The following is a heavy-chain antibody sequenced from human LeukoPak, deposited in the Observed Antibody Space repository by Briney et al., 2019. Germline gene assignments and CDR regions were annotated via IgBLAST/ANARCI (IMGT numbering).Heavy chain of an antibody. CDR1: GFTVSDNY. J-gene: IGHJ5*02. CDR2: IYSGGST. V-gene: IGHV3-53*01. CDR3: ARLAVAGLYFDP. Sequence: GGSLRLSCAASGFTVSDNYLSWVRQAPGKGLEWVSVIYSGGSTYYADSVEGRFTIPRDNYKNTLYLQMNSLRAEDTAVYYCARLAVAGLYFDPWGQGTLVTVSS. D-gene: IGHD6-19*01.